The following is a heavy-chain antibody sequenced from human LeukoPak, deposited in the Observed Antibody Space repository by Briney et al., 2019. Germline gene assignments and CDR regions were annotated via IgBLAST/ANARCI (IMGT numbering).Heavy chain of an antibody. CDR1: GYTFTSYG. CDR3: ARDSFVVVTAKGFDP. CDR2: ISAYNGNT. Sequence: ASVKVSCKAAGYTFTSYGISWVRQAPGQGLEWMGWISAYNGNTNYAQKLQGRVTMTTATSTSTAYMELRSLRSDDTAVYYCARDSFVVVTAKGFDPWGQGTLVTVSS. V-gene: IGHV1-18*01. J-gene: IGHJ5*02. D-gene: IGHD2-21*02.